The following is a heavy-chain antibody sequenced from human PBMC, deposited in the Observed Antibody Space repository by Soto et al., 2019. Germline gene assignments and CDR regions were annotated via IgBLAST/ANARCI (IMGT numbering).Heavy chain of an antibody. Sequence: XQTLSLTSAISVYTVSSNSAAWDWIRQSPSRGLEWLGRTYYRSKWYNDYAVSVKGRISINPDTSKNLFSLQLNSVTPEDTAVYYCARDRKGGFVMDVWGQGTTVTVSS. CDR2: TYYRSKWYN. CDR1: VYTVSSNSAA. V-gene: IGHV6-1*01. CDR3: ARDRKGGFVMDV. D-gene: IGHD3-16*01. J-gene: IGHJ6*02.